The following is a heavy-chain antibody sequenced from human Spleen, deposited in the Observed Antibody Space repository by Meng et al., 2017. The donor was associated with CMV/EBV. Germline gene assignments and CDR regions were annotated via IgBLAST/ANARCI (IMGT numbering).Heavy chain of an antibody. J-gene: IGHJ4*02. V-gene: IGHV4-4*02. CDR2: IHHSGNI. CDR1: GDFIITNHW. Sequence: SETLSLTCAVSGDFIITNHWWSWVRQSPGNGLEWIGEIHHSGNINYNPSLASRVTVSADKSNNQFSLRLNYVTTADTAVYFCASARWDHWGPGPLVTVSS. CDR3: ASARWDH. D-gene: IGHD5-24*01.